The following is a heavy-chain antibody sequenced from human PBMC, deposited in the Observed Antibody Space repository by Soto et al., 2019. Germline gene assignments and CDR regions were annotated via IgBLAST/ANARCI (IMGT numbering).Heavy chain of an antibody. CDR3: ARAYCGGDCYFKQETNWFDP. CDR1: GFTFSSYW. V-gene: IGHV3-74*01. Sequence: EVQLVESGGGLVQPGGSLRLSCAASGFTFSSYWMHWVRQAPGKGLVWVSRINSDGSSTSYADSVKGRFTISRDNAKNTLYLQMNSLRAEDTAVYYCARAYCGGDCYFKQETNWFDPWGQGTLVTVSS. D-gene: IGHD2-21*02. J-gene: IGHJ5*02. CDR2: INSDGSST.